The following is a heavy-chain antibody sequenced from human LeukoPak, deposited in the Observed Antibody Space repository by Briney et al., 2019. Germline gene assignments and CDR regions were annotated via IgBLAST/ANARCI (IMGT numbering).Heavy chain of an antibody. CDR1: GYTFTSYY. CDR2: INPSGGST. Sequence: ASVKVSCKASGYTFTSYYMHWVRQAPGQGLEWMGIINPSGGSTRYAQKFQGRVTMTRDMSTRTVDMELSSLRSEDTAVYYCARVESWEHSGSSQDVFDIWGQGIMVTVSS. V-gene: IGHV1-46*01. CDR3: ARVESWEHSGSSQDVFDI. D-gene: IGHD1-26*01. J-gene: IGHJ3*02.